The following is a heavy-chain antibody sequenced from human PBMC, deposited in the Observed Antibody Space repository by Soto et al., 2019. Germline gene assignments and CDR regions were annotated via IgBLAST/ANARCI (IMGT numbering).Heavy chain of an antibody. Sequence: QITLKESGPTVVKPTQTLTLTCTFSGFSLSTSGVGVGWIRQPPGKALEWLALIYWDDDKRYNPSLKSSLIINKDTSKNQVVLTMTNMDPVDTATYYCAHRPSSTWHFDYWGQGALVTVSS. CDR3: AHRPSSTWHFDY. CDR2: IYWDDDK. V-gene: IGHV2-5*02. J-gene: IGHJ4*02. D-gene: IGHD6-13*01. CDR1: GFSLSTSGVG.